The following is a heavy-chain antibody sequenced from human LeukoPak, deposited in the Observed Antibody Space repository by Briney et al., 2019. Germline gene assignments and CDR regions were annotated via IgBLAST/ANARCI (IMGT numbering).Heavy chain of an antibody. CDR2: IIPIFGTA. J-gene: IGHJ4*02. CDR1: GGTFISYA. D-gene: IGHD4-17*01. CDR3: ARVGDYGDYSFDY. Sequence: GASVKVSCNASGGTFISYAISWVRQAPGQGLEWMGGIIPIFGTANYAQKFQGRVTITADKSTSTAYMELSSLRSEDTAVYYCARVGDYGDYSFDYWGQGTLVTVSS. V-gene: IGHV1-69*06.